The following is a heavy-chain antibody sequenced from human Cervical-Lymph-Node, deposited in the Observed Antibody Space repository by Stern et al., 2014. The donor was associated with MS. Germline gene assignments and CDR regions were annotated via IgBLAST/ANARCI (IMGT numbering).Heavy chain of an antibody. CDR2: ITVYNGNT. CDR3: ARGWGDTRH. V-gene: IGHV1-18*01. J-gene: IGHJ4*02. D-gene: IGHD3-16*01. Sequence: VQLVQSGAEVKKPGASVNVSCKASGYTFSSFAITWVRQAPGQGLEWMGTITVYNGNTIYAQGVQERVTMPTDPPTNTAYMEVRTLRSDDTAVYYCARGWGDTRHWGQGTLVTVSS. CDR1: GYTFSSFA.